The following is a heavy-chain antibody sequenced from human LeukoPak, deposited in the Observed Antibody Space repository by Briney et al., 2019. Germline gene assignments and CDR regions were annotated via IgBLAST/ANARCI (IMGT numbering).Heavy chain of an antibody. CDR2: ITGSGDRT. D-gene: IGHD2/OR15-2a*01. J-gene: IGHJ1*01. CDR3: AKGFYDTTFHH. Sequence: GGSLRLSCAASGFTFSSYAMSWVRQAPEKGLEWVSSITGSGDRTYYTDSVKGRFTISRDNSKNTLYLQMNSLRAEDTALYYCAKGFYDTTFHHWGQGTLVTVSS. V-gene: IGHV3-23*01. CDR1: GFTFSSYA.